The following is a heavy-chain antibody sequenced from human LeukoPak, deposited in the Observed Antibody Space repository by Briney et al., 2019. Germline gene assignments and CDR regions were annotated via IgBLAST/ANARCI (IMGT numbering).Heavy chain of an antibody. V-gene: IGHV3-74*01. CDR1: GFTFSSYW. J-gene: IGHJ6*02. CDR3: ARGWNSGMDV. D-gene: IGHD3-3*01. CDR2: INSDGSST. Sequence: GGSLRLSCAASGFTFSSYWMHWVRQSPGKGLVWVSRINSDGSSTTYADSVKGRFTISRDNAKNTLFLQMNSLRVEDTAVYYCARGWNSGMDVWGQGTLVTVSS.